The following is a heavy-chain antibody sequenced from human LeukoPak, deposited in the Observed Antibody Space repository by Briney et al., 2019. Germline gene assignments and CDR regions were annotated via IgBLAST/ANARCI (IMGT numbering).Heavy chain of an antibody. J-gene: IGHJ5*02. V-gene: IGHV1-46*01. CDR3: ASFEVGA. Sequence: ASVKVSCKASGYTFTNSYIHWVRQAPGQVLEWMGLINPDGGNTNYAQNFQGRVTLTRDTSTSTVYMELSSLRSDDTAVYYCASFEVGAWGQGTLVTVSS. CDR2: INPDGGNT. CDR1: GYTFTNSY. D-gene: IGHD3-10*01.